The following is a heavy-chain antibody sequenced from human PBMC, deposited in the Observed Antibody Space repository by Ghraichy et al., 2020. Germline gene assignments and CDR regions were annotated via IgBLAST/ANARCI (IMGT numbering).Heavy chain of an antibody. J-gene: IGHJ5*02. D-gene: IGHD3-10*01. CDR1: GFTFDDYT. CDR2: ISWDGGST. Sequence: GGSLRLSCAASGFTFDDYTMHWVRQAPGKGLEWVSLISWDGGSTYYADSVKGRFTISRDNSKNSLYLQMNSLRTEDTALYYCAKDNAGSGSYTHWFDPWGQGTLVTVSS. CDR3: AKDNAGSGSYTHWFDP. V-gene: IGHV3-43*01.